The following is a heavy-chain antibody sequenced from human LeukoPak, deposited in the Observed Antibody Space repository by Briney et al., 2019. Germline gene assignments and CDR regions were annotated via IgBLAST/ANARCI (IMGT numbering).Heavy chain of an antibody. J-gene: IGHJ5*02. CDR2: IYYSGST. D-gene: IGHD3-16*02. CDR1: GGSISSYY. CDR3: ARDSYDYVWGSYQDKWDNWFDP. Sequence: SETLSLTCTVSGGSISSYYWSWIRQPPGKGLEWIGYIYYSGSTNYNPSLKSRVTISVDTSKNQFSLKLSSVTAADTAVYYCARDSYDYVWGSYQDKWDNWFDPWGQGTLVTVSS. V-gene: IGHV4-59*12.